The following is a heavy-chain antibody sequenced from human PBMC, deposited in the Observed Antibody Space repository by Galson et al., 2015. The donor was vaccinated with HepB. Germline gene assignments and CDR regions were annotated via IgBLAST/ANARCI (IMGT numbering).Heavy chain of an antibody. J-gene: IGHJ4*02. D-gene: IGHD2-15*01. V-gene: IGHV3-21*01. CDR1: GFTFSSYT. CDR2: ISSGNQYI. Sequence: SLRLSCAASGFTFSSYTMNWVRQAPGKGLEWVSSISSGNQYIYYSDSVRGRFTISRDNAKNSLYLQMDSLGTEDTAVYYCARPDCRGGGCYLDYWGQGTLVTVSS. CDR3: ARPDCRGGGCYLDY.